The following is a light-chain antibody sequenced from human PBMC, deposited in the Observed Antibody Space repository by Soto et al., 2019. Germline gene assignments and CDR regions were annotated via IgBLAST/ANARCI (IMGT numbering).Light chain of an antibody. CDR3: QQYISDPYP. CDR1: QTTNTW. Sequence: DIQMTQFPSTLSASVGDRVTITCRASQTTNTWLAWYQQKPGTAPKLLIYDASSLEGGVPSRFSASGSGTEFTLTISSLQPDYLATYYCQQYISDPYPFGQGTKLEIK. V-gene: IGKV1-5*01. J-gene: IGKJ2*01. CDR2: DAS.